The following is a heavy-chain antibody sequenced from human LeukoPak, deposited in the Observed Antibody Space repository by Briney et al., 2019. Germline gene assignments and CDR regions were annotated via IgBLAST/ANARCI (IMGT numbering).Heavy chain of an antibody. CDR3: ARDGVGIAVAGIKSYYYGMDV. D-gene: IGHD6-19*01. Sequence: SETLSLTCTVSGSMSDYYWGWIRQPPGEGLEWIGTVYYSGNTYYNPSLKSRVTISVDTSKNQFSLRLSSVTAADTAVYYCARDGVGIAVAGIKSYYYGMDVWGQGTTVTVSS. V-gene: IGHV4-39*07. CDR2: VYYSGNT. J-gene: IGHJ6*02. CDR1: GSMSDYY.